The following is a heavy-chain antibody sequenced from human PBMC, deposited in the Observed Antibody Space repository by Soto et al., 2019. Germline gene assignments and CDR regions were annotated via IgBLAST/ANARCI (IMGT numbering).Heavy chain of an antibody. J-gene: IGHJ6*02. CDR2: IIPTSGTA. Sequence: SVKVSCKASGGTFSSDAFSWVRQAPGQGLELMGGIIPTSGTANYAQKFQGRATITADESTSTAYMELSSLTSEDTAVYFCARGQGYCSGGICYYYYYGMDVWGQGTTVTVYS. CDR3: ARGQGYCSGGICYYYYYGMDV. D-gene: IGHD2-15*01. CDR1: GGTFSSDA. V-gene: IGHV1-69*13.